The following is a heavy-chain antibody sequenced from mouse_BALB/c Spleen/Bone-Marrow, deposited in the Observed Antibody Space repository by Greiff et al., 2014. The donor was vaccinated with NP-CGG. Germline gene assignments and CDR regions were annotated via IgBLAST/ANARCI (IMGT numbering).Heavy chain of an antibody. D-gene: IGHD1-1*01. J-gene: IGHJ3*01. Sequence: VQLKESGAELVKPGASVKLSCTASGFNIKDTYMHWVKQRPEQGLEWIGRIDPANGNTKYDPKFQGKATITADTSSNTAYLQLSSLTSEDTAVYYCATYYYGSSWGFAYWGQGTLVTGSA. V-gene: IGHV14-3*02. CDR1: GFNIKDTY. CDR3: ATYYYGSSWGFAY. CDR2: IDPANGNT.